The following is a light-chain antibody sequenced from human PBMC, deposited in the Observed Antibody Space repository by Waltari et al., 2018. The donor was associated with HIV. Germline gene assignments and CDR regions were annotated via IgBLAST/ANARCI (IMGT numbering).Light chain of an antibody. CDR3: SSYTRSNTLI. CDR2: NVS. CDR1: SSDVGGYNS. J-gene: IGLJ2*01. V-gene: IGLV2-14*01. Sequence: QSALTQSAFVSGSPGQSLPISCTGTSSDVGGYNSVSWYQQPPGKAPKPVINNVSSRPSGVSNRFSGSKSGNTASLTISGLQAEDEAEYYCSSYTRSNTLIFGGGTRVTVL.